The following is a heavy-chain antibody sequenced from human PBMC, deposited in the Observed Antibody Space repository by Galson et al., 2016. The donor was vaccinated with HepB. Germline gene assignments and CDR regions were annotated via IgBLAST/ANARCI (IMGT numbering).Heavy chain of an antibody. CDR2: IGTAGDT. J-gene: IGHJ6*02. CDR1: GFTFRTYD. D-gene: IGHD3-10*01. V-gene: IGHV3-13*01. Sequence: SLRLSCAASGFTFRTYDMHWVRQTKTKGLEWVSAIGTAGDTYYPDSVKGRFTISRENAKNSLYLQMNSLRARDTAVYYCARGPYRRSSFYYGMDVWGQGTTVTVSS. CDR3: ARGPYRRSSFYYGMDV.